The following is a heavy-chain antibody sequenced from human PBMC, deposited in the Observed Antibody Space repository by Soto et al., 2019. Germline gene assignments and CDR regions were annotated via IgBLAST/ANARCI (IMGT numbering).Heavy chain of an antibody. V-gene: IGHV4-59*01. D-gene: IGHD2-21*02. CDR2: MYNTGST. CDR1: GGTISRYY. CDR3: ARDLWGYCGTDCYPLDV. Sequence: QVQLQESGPGLVKPSETLSLTCTVSGGTISRYYWSWIRQPPGKGLEWIGYMYNTGSTVYNPSFKRRVTRSVDXSXHXXSLKLNSVTAADTAVYYCARDLWGYCGTDCYPLDVWGQGTTVTVSS. J-gene: IGHJ6*02.